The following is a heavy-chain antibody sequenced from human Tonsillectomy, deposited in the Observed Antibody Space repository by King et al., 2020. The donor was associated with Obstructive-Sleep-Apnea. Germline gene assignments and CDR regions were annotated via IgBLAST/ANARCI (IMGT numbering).Heavy chain of an antibody. V-gene: IGHV3-30*04. J-gene: IGHJ6*02. CDR1: GFTFSSYA. D-gene: IGHD2/OR15-2a*01. CDR3: ARENIGGMDV. Sequence: VQLVEAGGGVVQPGRSLRLSCAAFGFTFSSYALHWVRQAPCQGLGCVGVISYDISNKYYPDSVKGRFTISGYNSKNMLYLQMNSLRAEDTAVYYCARENIGGMDVWGQGTTVTVSS. CDR2: ISYDISNK.